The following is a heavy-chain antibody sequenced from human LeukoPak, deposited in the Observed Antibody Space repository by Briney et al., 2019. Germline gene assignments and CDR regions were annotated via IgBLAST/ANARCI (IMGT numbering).Heavy chain of an antibody. D-gene: IGHD6-19*01. CDR1: GDSLSSHF. Sequence: SETLSLTCTVSGDSLSSHFWSWIRQPPGKGLEWIGFIFGSGSTNYDPSLRGRVTISEDTSKNHFSLKLTSVTAADPAVYYCARNVGWYSNDSWGQGTLVTVSS. J-gene: IGHJ4*01. CDR2: IFGSGST. V-gene: IGHV4-59*08. CDR3: ARNVGWYSNDS.